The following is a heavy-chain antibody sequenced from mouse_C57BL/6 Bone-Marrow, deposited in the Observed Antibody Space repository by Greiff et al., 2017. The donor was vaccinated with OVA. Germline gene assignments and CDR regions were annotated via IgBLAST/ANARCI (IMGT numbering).Heavy chain of an antibody. D-gene: IGHD4-1*01. CDR2: IYPGGGYT. V-gene: IGHV1-63*01. CDR3: ARGDWDYFDY. CDR1: GYTFTNYW. Sequence: QVQLQQSGAELVRPGTSVKMSCKASGYTFTNYWIGWAKQRPGHGLEWIGDIYPGGGYTNYNEKFKGKATLTVDTSSSTASMQLSSLTSEDSAVYFCARGDWDYFDYWGQGTTLTVSS. J-gene: IGHJ2*01.